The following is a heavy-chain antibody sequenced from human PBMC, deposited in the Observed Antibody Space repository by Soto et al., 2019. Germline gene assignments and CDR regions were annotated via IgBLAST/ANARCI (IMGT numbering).Heavy chain of an antibody. CDR3: ARVGSSGYIYVWFDY. D-gene: IGHD5-12*01. Sequence: QVQLVQSGAEVEKPGASVKVSCKASGYSFTSYVIHWVRQAPGQGLEWMGWINAGNGNTKYSEKFQGRVTITRDTSASTAYMELSSLQSEDTAVYYCARVGSSGYIYVWFDYWGQGTLVTVSS. V-gene: IGHV1-3*01. J-gene: IGHJ4*02. CDR2: INAGNGNT. CDR1: GYSFTSYV.